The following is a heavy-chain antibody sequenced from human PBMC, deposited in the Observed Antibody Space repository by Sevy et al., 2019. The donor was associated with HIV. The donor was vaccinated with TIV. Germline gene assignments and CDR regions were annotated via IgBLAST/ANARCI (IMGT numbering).Heavy chain of an antibody. D-gene: IGHD2-2*02. CDR1: GFTFSSYS. CDR2: IRSSSSYI. J-gene: IGHJ4*02. V-gene: IGHV3-21*01. CDR3: ARGRYCSSTSCYNPYYFDY. Sequence: GGSLRLSCAASGFTFSSYSMNWVRQAPGKGLEWVSSIRSSSSYIYYADSVKGGFTTSRDNAKNSLYLQMNGLTAEDTAVYYCARGRYCSSTSCYNPYYFDYWGQGTLVTVSS.